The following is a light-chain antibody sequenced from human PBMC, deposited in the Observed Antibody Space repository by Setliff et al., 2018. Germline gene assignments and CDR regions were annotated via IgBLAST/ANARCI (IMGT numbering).Light chain of an antibody. Sequence: QSVLTQPPSVSGAPGQRVAISCTGSSSDIGAGFGVHWYQQLPGTAPKLLIYGDTNRPSGVPDRFSGSKSGTSASLAITGLQAEDEADYYCQSYGGSVSGYVFGTGTKVTVL. V-gene: IGLV1-40*01. J-gene: IGLJ1*01. CDR2: GDT. CDR1: SSDIGAGFG. CDR3: QSYGGSVSGYV.